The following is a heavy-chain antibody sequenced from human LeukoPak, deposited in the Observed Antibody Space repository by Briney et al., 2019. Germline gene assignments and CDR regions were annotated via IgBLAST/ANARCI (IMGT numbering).Heavy chain of an antibody. Sequence: PGGSLRLSCAGSGFTFSNAWMNWDRQALGKGLEWVGRIKSKVDGGTTDYAAPVKGRFTISRDDPKNTVYLQMNSLKTEDTAVYYCSTGGYYEDYWGQGTLVTVSS. J-gene: IGHJ4*02. D-gene: IGHD3-22*01. CDR3: STGGYYEDY. V-gene: IGHV3-15*01. CDR1: GFTFSNAW. CDR2: IKSKVDGGTT.